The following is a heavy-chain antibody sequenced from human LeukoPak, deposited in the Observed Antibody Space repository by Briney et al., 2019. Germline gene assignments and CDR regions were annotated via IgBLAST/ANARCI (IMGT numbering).Heavy chain of an antibody. Sequence: PRASVKVSCKSSGYSFTNYGITRVRQAPGQGLEWMGWISGYNSKPFYAQNFQGRVTMTTDTSTSTAYMDLTSLRSDDTAVYYCARSGHRRYYYASGPDYWGQGTLVTVSS. CDR3: ARSGHRRYYYASGPDY. V-gene: IGHV1-18*01. CDR2: ISGYNSKP. CDR1: GYSFTNYG. D-gene: IGHD3-10*01. J-gene: IGHJ4*02.